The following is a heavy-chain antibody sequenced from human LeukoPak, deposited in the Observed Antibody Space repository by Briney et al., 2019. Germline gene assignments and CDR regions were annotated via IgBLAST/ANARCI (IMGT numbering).Heavy chain of an antibody. CDR1: GFTISSYG. J-gene: IGHJ4*02. D-gene: IGHD6-19*01. CDR2: MRFDGTNT. Sequence: GGSLRLSCAASGFTISSYGMHWVRQAPGKGLEWVAFMRFDGTNTYYGDSVKGRFTISRDNSKNTLYLQMNSLRAEDTAVYYCAKRHSSGWYVFDYWGQGTLVTVSS. CDR3: AKRHSSGWYVFDY. V-gene: IGHV3-30*02.